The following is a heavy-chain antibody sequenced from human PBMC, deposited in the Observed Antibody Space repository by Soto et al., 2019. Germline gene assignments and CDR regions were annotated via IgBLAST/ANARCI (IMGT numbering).Heavy chain of an antibody. D-gene: IGHD5-12*01. CDR3: ATERRLQNNGQYFYYGMDV. CDR1: GFTFSSYW. J-gene: IGHJ6*02. CDR2: IKGDGSST. V-gene: IGHV3-74*01. Sequence: EVQLVESGGGLVQPGGSLRLSCAASGFTFSSYWMLWVRQAPGKGLVWVSSIKGDGSSTNYADSVKGRFTISRDNGKNTLYLQMNSLRAEDTAVYYCATERRLQNNGQYFYYGMDVWGRGTMVTVSS.